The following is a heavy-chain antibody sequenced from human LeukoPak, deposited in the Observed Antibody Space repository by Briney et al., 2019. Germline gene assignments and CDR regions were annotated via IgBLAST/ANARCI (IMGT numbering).Heavy chain of an antibody. CDR2: IYSSGSN. D-gene: IGHD3-16*02. J-gene: IGHJ4*02. V-gene: IGHV4-30-4*01. CDR3: ARVGVWGSYRSFDY. Sequence: SQSLSLTYTISPGPNTRVDYYWRWIRQPPGKGHECIEYIYSSGSNYYNPSLKSRVTISVDTSKNQFSLKLSSLTAADTAVYYCARVGVWGSYRSFDYSGQGTLVTVSS. CDR1: PGPNTRVDYY.